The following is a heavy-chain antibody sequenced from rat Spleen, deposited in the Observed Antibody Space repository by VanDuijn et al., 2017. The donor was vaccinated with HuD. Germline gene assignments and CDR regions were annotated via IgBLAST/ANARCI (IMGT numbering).Heavy chain of an antibody. D-gene: IGHD3-4*01. CDR3: ARHPQLGSYWYFDF. V-gene: IGHV5-29*01. CDR2: ISYDGDSA. J-gene: IGHJ2*01. Sequence: EVQLVESDGGLVQPGRSLKLSCATSGFTFTDCYMAWVRQAPTKGLEWVATISYDGDSAYYRDSVRDRFTISRDNGKNTLYLQIDSLKSEDTATYYCARHPQLGSYWYFDFWGQGVMVTVSS. CDR1: GFTFTDCY.